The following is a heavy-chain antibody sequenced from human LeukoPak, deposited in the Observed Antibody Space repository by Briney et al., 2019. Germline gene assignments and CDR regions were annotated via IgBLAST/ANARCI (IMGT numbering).Heavy chain of an antibody. Sequence: PGGSLRLSCAASGFTFSSYGMHWVRQAPGKGLEWVAVIWYDGSNKYYADSVKGRFTISRDNSKNTLYLQMNSLRAEDTAVYYCAKGRIQLWLTIDYRGQGTLVTVSS. CDR2: IWYDGSNK. J-gene: IGHJ4*02. V-gene: IGHV3-33*06. CDR3: AKGRIQLWLTIDY. D-gene: IGHD5-18*01. CDR1: GFTFSSYG.